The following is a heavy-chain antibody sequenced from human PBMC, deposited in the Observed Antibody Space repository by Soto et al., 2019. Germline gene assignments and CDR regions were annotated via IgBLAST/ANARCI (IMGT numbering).Heavy chain of an antibody. V-gene: IGHV3-30-3*01. CDR2: ISYDGGNK. D-gene: IGHD6-19*01. Sequence: GGSLRPSFPASGFTFSSYPMHWARQAPGKGLEWVAVISYDGGNKYYADSVKGRFTISRDNSKNTLYLQMNSLRAEDTAVYYCARDDTAVAGTNFDYWGQGTLVTVSS. J-gene: IGHJ4*02. CDR1: GFTFSSYP. CDR3: ARDDTAVAGTNFDY.